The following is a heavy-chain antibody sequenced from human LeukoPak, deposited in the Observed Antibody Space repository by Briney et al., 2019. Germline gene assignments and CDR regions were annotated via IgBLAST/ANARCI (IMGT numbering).Heavy chain of an antibody. Sequence: SQTLSLTFVISGDSVSSNSAAWSWIRQSPSRGLEWLGRTYYRSKWYNDYAVSVKSRITINPDTSKNQFSLQLNSVTPEDTAVYYCARDPGSSWYGEYFQHWGQGTLVTVSS. CDR2: TYYRSKWYN. CDR3: ARDPGSSWYGEYFQH. V-gene: IGHV6-1*01. CDR1: GDSVSSNSAA. J-gene: IGHJ1*01. D-gene: IGHD6-13*01.